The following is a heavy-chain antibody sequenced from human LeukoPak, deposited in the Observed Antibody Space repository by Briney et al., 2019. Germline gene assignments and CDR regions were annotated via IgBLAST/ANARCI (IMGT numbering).Heavy chain of an antibody. Sequence: SETLSLTCTMSGASISDYYWSWVRHPPGKGLEWVGHIYYTGATNYSPSLKSRVTISVDTSKSQFSLRLSSVTAGDTAVYYCARGVWSLHSGVSIDSWGQGTLVTVSS. CDR1: GASISDYY. J-gene: IGHJ4*02. V-gene: IGHV4-59*01. CDR2: IYYTGAT. D-gene: IGHD3-10*01. CDR3: ARGVWSLHSGVSIDS.